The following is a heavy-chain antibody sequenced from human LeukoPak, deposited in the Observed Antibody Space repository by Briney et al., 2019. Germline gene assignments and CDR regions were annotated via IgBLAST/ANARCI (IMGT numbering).Heavy chain of an antibody. D-gene: IGHD2-15*01. V-gene: IGHV4-59*12. CDR2: IYYSGST. CDR1: GGSISSYY. Sequence: PSETLSLTCTVSGGSISSYYWSWIRQPPGKGLEWIGYIYYSGSTNYNPSLKSRVTISVDTSKNQFSLKLSSVTAADTAVYYCARDRTVVPDAFDIWGQGTMVSVSS. J-gene: IGHJ3*02. CDR3: ARDRTVVPDAFDI.